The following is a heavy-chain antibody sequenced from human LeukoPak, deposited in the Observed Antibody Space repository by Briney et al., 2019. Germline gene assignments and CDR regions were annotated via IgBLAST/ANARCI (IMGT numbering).Heavy chain of an antibody. CDR3: ATSAKGWAVAGPLDY. V-gene: IGHV1-24*01. D-gene: IGHD6-19*01. Sequence: ASVKVSCKVSGYTLTELSMHWVRQAPGKGLEWMGGFDPEDGETIYAQKFQGRVTMTEDTSTDTAYVELSSLRSEDTAVYYCATSAKGWAVAGPLDYWGQGTLVTVSS. CDR2: FDPEDGET. CDR1: GYTLTELS. J-gene: IGHJ4*02.